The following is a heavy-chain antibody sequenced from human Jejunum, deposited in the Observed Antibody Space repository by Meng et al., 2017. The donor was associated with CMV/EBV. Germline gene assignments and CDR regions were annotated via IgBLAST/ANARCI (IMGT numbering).Heavy chain of an antibody. J-gene: IGHJ4*02. Sequence: QVQLVQAGAEVTKPRGSLEVSWQASGYSFTTYAMHWVRQAPGQRREWMGWINACNGNTKYSEKFQSRVTITSDTAASTAYMELSSLRSEDTTVYYCARAGYDSSGYYPQPFDYWGQGTLVTVSS. CDR2: INACNGNT. CDR1: GYSFTTYA. CDR3: ARAGYDSSGYYPQPFDY. D-gene: IGHD3-22*01. V-gene: IGHV1-3*01.